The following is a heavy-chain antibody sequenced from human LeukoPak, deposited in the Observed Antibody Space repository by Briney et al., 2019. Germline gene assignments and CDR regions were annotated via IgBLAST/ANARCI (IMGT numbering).Heavy chain of an antibody. D-gene: IGHD6-19*01. V-gene: IGHV4-34*01. CDR1: GGSFSGYY. CDR3: ARGRLVWRATYDY. CDR2: INTSGTP. Sequence: SETLSLTCAVYGGSFSGYYRSWVRQPPGNGLEWIGAINTSGTPNYNPSLKSRVTISVDTSKNQFSLKLSAVTAADTAVYYCARGRLVWRATYDYWGQGTLVTVSS. J-gene: IGHJ4*02.